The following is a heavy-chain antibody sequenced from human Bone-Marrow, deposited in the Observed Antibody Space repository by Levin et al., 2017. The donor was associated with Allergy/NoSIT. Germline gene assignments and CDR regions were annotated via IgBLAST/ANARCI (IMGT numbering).Heavy chain of an antibody. CDR2: ISGNAANT. Sequence: AGESLKISCAASGFTFNNYAMTWVRQAPGKGLEWVSFISGNAANTYYADSVKGRFTISRDNSQNTVYLQMDSLKGEDTAVYYCAKDLTESHQVIWGWLDPWGQGTRVTVAS. J-gene: IGHJ5*02. CDR1: GFTFNNYA. D-gene: IGHD3-16*01. CDR3: AKDLTESHQVIWGWLDP. V-gene: IGHV3-23*01.